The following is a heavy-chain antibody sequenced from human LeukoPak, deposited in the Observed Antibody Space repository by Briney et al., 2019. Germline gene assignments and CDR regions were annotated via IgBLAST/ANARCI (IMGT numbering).Heavy chain of an antibody. CDR1: GFTFSSYS. J-gene: IGHJ6*03. D-gene: IGHD1-26*01. V-gene: IGHV3-48*01. CDR2: ISSSSSTI. Sequence: GESLRLSCAASGFTFSSYSMNWVRQAPGKGLEWVSYISSSSSTIYYADSVKGRFTISRDNAKNSLYLQMNSLRAEDTAVYYCARDRENYYYYYMDVWGKGTTVTVSS. CDR3: ARDRENYYYYYMDV.